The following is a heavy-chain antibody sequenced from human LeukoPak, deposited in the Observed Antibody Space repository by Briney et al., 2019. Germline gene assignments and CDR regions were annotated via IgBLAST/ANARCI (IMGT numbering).Heavy chain of an antibody. CDR2: INHSERT. Sequence: PSETLSLTCAVYGGSFSGYYWNWIRQPPGKGLEWIGEINHSERTYYNPSLKSRVIISVDTSKNQFSLKLTSVTDADTAVYYCARVTNGYGDFAWFDPWGQGTLVTVSS. V-gene: IGHV4-34*01. CDR1: GGSFSGYY. CDR3: ARVTNGYGDFAWFDP. J-gene: IGHJ5*02. D-gene: IGHD4-17*01.